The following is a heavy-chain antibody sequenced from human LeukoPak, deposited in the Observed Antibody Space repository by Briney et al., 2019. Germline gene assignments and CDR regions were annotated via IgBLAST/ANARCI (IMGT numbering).Heavy chain of an antibody. D-gene: IGHD6-19*01. CDR2: IKSKTDGGTT. CDR3: TCIAVAGTRGSFLGYYYYYMDV. V-gene: IGHV3-15*01. J-gene: IGHJ6*03. CDR1: GFTFSNAW. Sequence: GGSLRLSCAASGFTFSNAWMSWVRQAPGKGLEWVGRIKSKTDGGTTDYAAPVKGRFTISRDDSKNTLYLQMNSLKTEDTAVYYCTCIAVAGTRGSFLGYYYYYMDVWGKGTTVTVSS.